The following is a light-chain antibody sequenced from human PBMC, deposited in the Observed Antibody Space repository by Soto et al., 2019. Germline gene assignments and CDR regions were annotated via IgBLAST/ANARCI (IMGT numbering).Light chain of an antibody. CDR3: CLYSSTSARV. V-gene: IGLV2-14*01. CDR2: GVS. J-gene: IGLJ1*01. Sequence: QSVLTQPASVSGSPGQSITISCTGTNSDVGDYNYVSWYQQHPGKVPKLILYGVSNRPSGVSDRFSGSKSGNTASLTISGLQAEDESDYYCCLYSSTSARVFGPGTKVNV. CDR1: NSDVGDYNY.